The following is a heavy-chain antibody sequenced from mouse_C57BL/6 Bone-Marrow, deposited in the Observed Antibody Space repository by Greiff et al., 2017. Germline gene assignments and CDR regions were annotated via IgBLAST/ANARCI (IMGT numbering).Heavy chain of an antibody. D-gene: IGHD1-1*01. Sequence: EVQLVESGGDLVKPGGSLKLSCAASGFTFSSYGMSWVRQTPDKRLEWVATISSGGSYTYYPDSVKGRFTISRDNAKNTLYLQMSSLKSEDTAMYYCARPYYDGSSLYYYAMDYWGQGTSVTVSS. V-gene: IGHV5-6*01. CDR3: ARPYYDGSSLYYYAMDY. CDR1: GFTFSSYG. CDR2: ISSGGSYT. J-gene: IGHJ4*01.